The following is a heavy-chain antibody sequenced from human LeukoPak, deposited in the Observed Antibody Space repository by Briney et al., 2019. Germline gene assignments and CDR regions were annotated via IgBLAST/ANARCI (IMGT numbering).Heavy chain of an antibody. CDR2: IYYSGST. J-gene: IGHJ4*02. CDR3: ARDRGFGEFFDY. V-gene: IGHV4-59*01. CDR1: GGSISSYY. D-gene: IGHD3-10*01. Sequence: SETLSLTCTVSGGSISSYYWSWIRQPPGKGLERIGYIYYSGSTNYNPSLKSRVTISVDTSKNQFSLELSSVTAADTAVYYCARDRGFGEFFDYWGQGTLVTVSS.